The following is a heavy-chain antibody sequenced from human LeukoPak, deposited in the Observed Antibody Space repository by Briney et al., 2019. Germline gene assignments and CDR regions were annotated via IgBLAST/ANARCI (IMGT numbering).Heavy chain of an antibody. J-gene: IGHJ4*02. Sequence: SETLSLTCTVSGGSISSSSYYWGWIRQPPGKGLEWIGSIYYSGSTYYNPSLKSRVTISVDTSKNQFSLKLSSVTAADTAVYYCARGRLAARLPFDYWGQGTLVTVSS. D-gene: IGHD6-6*01. CDR2: IYYSGST. CDR1: GGSISSSSYY. V-gene: IGHV4-39*07. CDR3: ARGRLAARLPFDY.